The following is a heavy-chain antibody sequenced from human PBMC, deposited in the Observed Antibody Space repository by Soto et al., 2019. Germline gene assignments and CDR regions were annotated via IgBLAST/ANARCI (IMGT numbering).Heavy chain of an antibody. Sequence: SETLSLTCTVSGGSISSYYWSWIRQPAGKGLEWIGRIYTSGSTNYNPSLKSRVTMSVDTAKNKFSLKLSSVTAADTAVYYCARSPHYYDSSGYPYYFDYWGQGTLVTVSS. D-gene: IGHD3-22*01. CDR3: ARSPHYYDSSGYPYYFDY. J-gene: IGHJ4*02. V-gene: IGHV4-4*07. CDR1: GGSISSYY. CDR2: IYTSGST.